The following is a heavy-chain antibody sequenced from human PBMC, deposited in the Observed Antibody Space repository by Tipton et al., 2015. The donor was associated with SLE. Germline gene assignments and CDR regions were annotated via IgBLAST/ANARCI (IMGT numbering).Heavy chain of an antibody. CDR1: GGSISSYY. CDR2: IYTNENT. CDR3: ATGTYYFDN. V-gene: IGHV4-4*07. J-gene: IGHJ4*02. Sequence: TLSLTCTVSGGSISSYYWSWIRQPAGGGLEWIGRIYTNENTNYNPSLKSRVTMSVDTSKNHFSLKLISVTAADTAVYYCATGTYYFDNWGQGTLVTVSS.